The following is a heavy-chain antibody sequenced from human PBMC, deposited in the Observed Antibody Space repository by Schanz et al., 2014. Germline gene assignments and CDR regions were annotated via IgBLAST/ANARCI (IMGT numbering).Heavy chain of an antibody. J-gene: IGHJ4*02. CDR1: GYTFTGYY. V-gene: IGHV1-2*02. Sequence: QVQLVQSGAEMKKPGASVKVSCKASGYTFTGYYMHWVRQAPGQGLEWMGWINPNSGTTNYAQKVQGRVTMTTDTSTGTAYMELRSLRSDDTAVYYCASSGAGYSSSWDFDYWGQGTLVTVSS. CDR2: INPNSGTT. CDR3: ASSGAGYSSSWDFDY. D-gene: IGHD6-13*01.